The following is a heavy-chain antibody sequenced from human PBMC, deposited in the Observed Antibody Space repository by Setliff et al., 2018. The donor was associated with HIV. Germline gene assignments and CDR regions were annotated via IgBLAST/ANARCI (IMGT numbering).Heavy chain of an antibody. CDR1: GGSINTYYWSYF. D-gene: IGHD3-3*01. CDR3: VRNVWSDDFLVPGWFDS. Sequence: PSETLSLTCTVSGGSINTYYWSYFWGWIRQPPGKGLEWIGSVYYSGITYYSSSLKSRVTVSVDTSRIQFSLKLTPVTAADTAVYKCVRNVWSDDFLVPGWFDSWSQGTLVTVSS. CDR2: VYYSGIT. V-gene: IGHV4-39*01. J-gene: IGHJ5*01.